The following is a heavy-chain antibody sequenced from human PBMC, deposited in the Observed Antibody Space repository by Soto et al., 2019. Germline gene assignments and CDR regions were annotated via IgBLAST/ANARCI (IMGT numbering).Heavy chain of an antibody. CDR3: AKTIVGAD. D-gene: IGHD1-26*01. CDR2: ISGSGGST. Sequence: EVQLLESGGGLVQPGGSLRLSCAASGFPFNTFDMSWVRQAPGKGLEWVSAISGSGGSTFYADSVKGRFTISRDHSKNTLYMQMNSLRAEDTAIYSCAKTIVGADWGQGTLVTVSP. V-gene: IGHV3-23*01. CDR1: GFPFNTFD. J-gene: IGHJ1*01.